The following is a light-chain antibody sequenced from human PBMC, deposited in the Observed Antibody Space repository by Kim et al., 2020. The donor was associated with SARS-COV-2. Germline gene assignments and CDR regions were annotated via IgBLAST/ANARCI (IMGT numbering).Light chain of an antibody. CDR1: QTVTSSN. V-gene: IGKV3-20*01. J-gene: IGKJ2*01. CDR2: GAS. CDR3: QQYGTSLYT. Sequence: EIVLTQSPGILSLSPGERVTLSCRASQTVTSSNLAWFQQKPGQAPRLLIYGASSRATGIPDRFSGSGSGTDFTLTIRRLEPEDFAVYYCQQYGTSLYTFGQGTKLEI.